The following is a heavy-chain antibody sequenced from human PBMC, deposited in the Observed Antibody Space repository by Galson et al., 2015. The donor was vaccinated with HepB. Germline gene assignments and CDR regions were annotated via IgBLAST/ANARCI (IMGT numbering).Heavy chain of an antibody. D-gene: IGHD6-6*01. CDR2: TYYRSKWYN. Sequence: CAISGDSVSSNSAAWNWIRQSPSRGLEWLGRTYYRSKWYNDYAVSVKSRITINPDTSKNQFSLQLNSVTPEDTAVYYCARGEYSSSSGMEDWFDPWGQGTLVTVSS. J-gene: IGHJ5*02. V-gene: IGHV6-1*01. CDR1: GDSVSSNSAA. CDR3: ARGEYSSSSGMEDWFDP.